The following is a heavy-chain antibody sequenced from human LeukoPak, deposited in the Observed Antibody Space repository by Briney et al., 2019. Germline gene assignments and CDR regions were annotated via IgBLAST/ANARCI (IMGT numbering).Heavy chain of an antibody. Sequence: RPGGSLRLSCAASGFTFSSYAMSWVRQAPGKGLEWVSAISGSGGSTYYADSVKGRFTISRDNSKNTLYLQMNSLRAEDTAVYYCAIGQLEAVAGTFEYFQHWGQGTLVTVSS. CDR3: AIGQLEAVAGTFEYFQH. D-gene: IGHD6-19*01. V-gene: IGHV3-23*01. CDR2: ISGSGGST. CDR1: GFTFSSYA. J-gene: IGHJ1*01.